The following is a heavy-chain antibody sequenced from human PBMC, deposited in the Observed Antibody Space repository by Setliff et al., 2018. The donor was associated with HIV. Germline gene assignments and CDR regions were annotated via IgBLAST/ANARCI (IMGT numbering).Heavy chain of an antibody. CDR2: INPNINPLRGGGGT. CDR3: ARGPRGYDSSYYFDY. J-gene: IGHJ4*02. D-gene: IGHD3-22*01. CDR1: GYTFTSYD. V-gene: IGHV1-2*06. Sequence: ASVKVSCKASGYTFTSYDINWVRQAPGQGLEWMGRINPNINPLRGGGGTNFAQKFQGRVTMTRDTSIITAYMQLDRLGSDDTAVYYCARGPRGYDSSYYFDYWGQGTLVTVSS.